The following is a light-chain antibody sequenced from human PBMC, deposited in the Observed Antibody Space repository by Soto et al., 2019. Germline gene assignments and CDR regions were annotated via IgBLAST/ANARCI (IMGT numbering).Light chain of an antibody. CDR2: SNN. J-gene: IGLJ2*01. CDR1: NSNIGSNT. V-gene: IGLV1-44*01. CDR3: ASWDDSLNGVV. Sequence: QSVLTQPPSASGTPGQRVSISCSGSNSNIGSNTVNWYQQVPGAAPKLLIYSNNQRPSGVPDRFSASKSATSASVAISGLQSEDEADYYWASWDDSLNGVVFGGGTKLTVL.